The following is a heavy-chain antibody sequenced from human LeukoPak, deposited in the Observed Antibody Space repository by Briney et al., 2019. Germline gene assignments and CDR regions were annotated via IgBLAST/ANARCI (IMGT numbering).Heavy chain of an antibody. CDR2: IYHSGST. D-gene: IGHD2-2*01. Sequence: TPSETLSLTCAVSGYSISSGYYWGWIRQPPGQGLEWIGSIYHSGSTYYNPSLKSRVTISVDTSKNQFSLKLSSVTAADTAVYYCARDPLPAATVFDYWGQGTLVTVSS. CDR1: GYSISSGYY. V-gene: IGHV4-38-2*02. J-gene: IGHJ4*02. CDR3: ARDPLPAATVFDY.